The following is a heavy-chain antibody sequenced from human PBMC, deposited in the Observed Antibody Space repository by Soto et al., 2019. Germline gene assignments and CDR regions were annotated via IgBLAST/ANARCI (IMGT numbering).Heavy chain of an antibody. J-gene: IGHJ3*02. CDR1: GFTFSSYL. CDR2: IKQDGIEK. CDR3: ARTTYYDILTGHSDAFDM. Sequence: PGGSLRLSCAASGFTFSSYLMSWVREAPGKGLEWVANIKQDGIEKYYVDSVKGRFTISRDNAKNSLYLQMNSLRAEDTAVYYCARTTYYDILTGHSDAFDMWGQGTMVTV. D-gene: IGHD3-9*01. V-gene: IGHV3-7*01.